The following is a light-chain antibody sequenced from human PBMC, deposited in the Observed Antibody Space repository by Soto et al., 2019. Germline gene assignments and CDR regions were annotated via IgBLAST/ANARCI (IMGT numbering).Light chain of an antibody. V-gene: IGKV3-20*01. Sequence: EIVLTQSPATLSLSPGERATLSCRASQSVSSYLAWYQQKPGQAPRLLIYGASNRAAGIQDRFSGSGSGTDFTLTIRRLEPEDFAVYYCHQYSSSRRTFGQGTKVDIK. CDR1: QSVSSY. CDR2: GAS. J-gene: IGKJ1*01. CDR3: HQYSSSRRT.